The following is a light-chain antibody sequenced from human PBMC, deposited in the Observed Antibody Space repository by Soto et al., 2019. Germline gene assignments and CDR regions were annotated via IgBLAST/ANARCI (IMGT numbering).Light chain of an antibody. CDR3: AAWDDSLSGSYV. Sequence: QSVLTQPPSASGTPGQRVTISCSGSSSNIGSNYVYWYQQLPGTAPKLLIYSNNQRPSGVPDRFSGSKSGTSASLAISGLRSEDEADYYCAAWDDSLSGSYVFGTGNKVTVL. V-gene: IGLV1-47*02. J-gene: IGLJ1*01. CDR2: SNN. CDR1: SSNIGSNY.